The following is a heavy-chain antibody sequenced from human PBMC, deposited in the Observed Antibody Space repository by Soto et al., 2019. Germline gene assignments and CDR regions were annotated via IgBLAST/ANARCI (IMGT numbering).Heavy chain of an antibody. J-gene: IGHJ4*02. CDR1: GGSISSYF. CDR3: ARDLAAVPRAFDS. D-gene: IGHD6-13*01. V-gene: IGHV4-59*01. Sequence: SETLSLTCTVSGGSISSYFYIWVRQPPGKGLEWIGSVYYTGTTDYNPSLKSRVTISVDTSKTQFSLNLRSVTAADTAVYYCARDLAAVPRAFDSWGGGPLFTVPS. CDR2: VYYTGTT.